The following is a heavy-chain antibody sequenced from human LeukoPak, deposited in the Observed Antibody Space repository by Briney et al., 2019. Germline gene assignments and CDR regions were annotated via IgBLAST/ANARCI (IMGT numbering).Heavy chain of an antibody. CDR3: ARHFALEGNSYSGIDY. D-gene: IGHD5-18*01. CDR1: GYSFTSYW. Sequence: GESLKISCKGSGYSFTSYWIGWVRQMPGKGLEWMGIIYPGDSDTRYSPSFQGQVTISADKSISTAYLQWSSLKASDTAMYYCARHFALEGNSYSGIDYWGQGTLVTVSS. V-gene: IGHV5-51*01. J-gene: IGHJ4*02. CDR2: IYPGDSDT.